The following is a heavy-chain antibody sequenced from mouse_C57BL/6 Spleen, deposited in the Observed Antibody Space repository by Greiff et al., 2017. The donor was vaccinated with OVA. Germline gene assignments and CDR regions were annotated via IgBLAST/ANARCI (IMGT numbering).Heavy chain of an antibody. CDR3: TKDWYFDV. V-gene: IGHV6-3*01. CDR2: IRLKSDNYAT. Sequence: EVHLVESGGGLVQPGGSMKLSCVASGFTFSNYWMNWVRQSPEKGLEWVAQIRLKSDNYATHYAESVKGRFTISRDDSKSSVYLQMNNLRAEDTGIYYCTKDWYFDVWGTGTTVTVSS. CDR1: GFTFSNYW. J-gene: IGHJ1*03.